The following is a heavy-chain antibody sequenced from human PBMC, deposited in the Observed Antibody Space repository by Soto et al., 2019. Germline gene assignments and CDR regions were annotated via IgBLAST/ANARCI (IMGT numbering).Heavy chain of an antibody. D-gene: IGHD1-26*01. CDR3: ARDYGLVVGATSFDY. Sequence: GSLRLSCAASGFTCSSYAMHWVRQAPGKGLEWVAVISYDGSNKYYADSVKGRFTISRDNSKNTLYLQMNSLRAEDTAVYYCARDYGLVVGATSFDYWGQGTLVTVSS. CDR1: GFTCSSYA. J-gene: IGHJ4*02. CDR2: ISYDGSNK. V-gene: IGHV3-30-3*01.